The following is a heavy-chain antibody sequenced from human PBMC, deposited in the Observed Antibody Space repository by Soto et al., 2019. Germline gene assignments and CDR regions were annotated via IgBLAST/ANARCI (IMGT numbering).Heavy chain of an antibody. Sequence: ASVKVSCKASGDTFNFYSINWVRQAPGLGLEWMGRVNPIVSMSNYAQKFQGRVTMTADKSTGTAYMELSSLRSEDTAIYYCASSYGSGYRAFDYWGQGALVTVS. CDR1: GDTFNFYS. D-gene: IGHD3-10*01. CDR2: VNPIVSMS. J-gene: IGHJ4*02. V-gene: IGHV1-69*02. CDR3: ASSYGSGYRAFDY.